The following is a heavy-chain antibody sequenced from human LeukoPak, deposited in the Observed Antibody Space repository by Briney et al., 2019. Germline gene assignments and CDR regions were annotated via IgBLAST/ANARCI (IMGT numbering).Heavy chain of an antibody. CDR3: ARGIVATILVYFDY. CDR2: IHYSGST. Sequence: SETLSLTCTVSGGSISSYYWSWIRQPPGKGLEWIGYIHYSGSTNYNPSLKSRVTISVDTSKNQFSLKLSSVTAADTAVYYCARGIVATILVYFDYWGQGTLVTVSS. D-gene: IGHD5-12*01. V-gene: IGHV4-59*08. CDR1: GGSISSYY. J-gene: IGHJ4*02.